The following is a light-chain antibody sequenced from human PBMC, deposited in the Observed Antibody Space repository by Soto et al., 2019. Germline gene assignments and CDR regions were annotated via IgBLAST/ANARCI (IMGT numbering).Light chain of an antibody. J-gene: IGKJ3*01. CDR1: QDVRTW. Sequence: IQMTQSPSSVSASIGDRVTLTCRASQDVRTWLAWYQQKPGRAPKLLIHAASRLQSGVPSRFSGSGSGTDFTLTISNLQPDDLATYYCQQVNDIPLTFGRGTKVDIX. CDR2: AAS. CDR3: QQVNDIPLT. V-gene: IGKV1-12*01.